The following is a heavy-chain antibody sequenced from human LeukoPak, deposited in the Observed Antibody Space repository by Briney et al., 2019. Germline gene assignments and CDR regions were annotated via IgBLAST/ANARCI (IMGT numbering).Heavy chain of an antibody. Sequence: LSLTCTVSGDSIRSSDYYWGWIRQAPGKGLEWVSYICSSGTTIYYADSVKGRFTISRDNAKNSLYLQMNSLRAEDTAVYYCATVYGDYFFDYWGQGTLVTVSS. CDR1: GDSIRSSDYY. V-gene: IGHV3-11*01. J-gene: IGHJ4*02. D-gene: IGHD4-17*01. CDR2: ICSSGTTI. CDR3: ATVYGDYFFDY.